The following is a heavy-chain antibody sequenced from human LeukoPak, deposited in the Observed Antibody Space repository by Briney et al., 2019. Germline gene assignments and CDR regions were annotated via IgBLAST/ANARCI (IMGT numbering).Heavy chain of an antibody. J-gene: IGHJ6*02. Sequence: GGSLRLSCAASGFTFSSYGMHWVRQAPGKGLEWVAVISYDGSNKYYADSVKGRFTISRDNSKNTLYLQMNSLRAEDTAVYYCAKAGAFRYFDWFYPDGYYYYGMDVWGQGTTVTVSS. D-gene: IGHD3-9*01. CDR2: ISYDGSNK. V-gene: IGHV3-30*18. CDR3: AKAGAFRYFDWFYPDGYYYYGMDV. CDR1: GFTFSSYG.